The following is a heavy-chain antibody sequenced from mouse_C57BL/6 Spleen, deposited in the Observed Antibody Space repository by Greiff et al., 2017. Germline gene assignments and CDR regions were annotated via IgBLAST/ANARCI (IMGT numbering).Heavy chain of an antibody. CDR3: ARSGGYYDAMDY. CDR2: INPGSGGT. J-gene: IGHJ4*01. V-gene: IGHV1-54*01. Sequence: VKLMESGAELVRPGTSVKVSCKASGYAFTNYLIEWVKQRPGQSLEWIGVINPGSGGTSYNEKFKGKATLTADKSSSTAYMQLSSLTSEDSAVYFCARSGGYYDAMDYWGQGTSVTVSS. D-gene: IGHD2-2*01. CDR1: GYAFTNYL.